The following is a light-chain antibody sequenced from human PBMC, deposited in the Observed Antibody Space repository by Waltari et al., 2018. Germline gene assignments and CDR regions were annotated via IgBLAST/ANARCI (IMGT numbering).Light chain of an antibody. Sequence: QSALTEPRSVAGSPGQSVTLSCTGTSSDVGGYKYFSWYQQHPGKAPKLMIYDVSKRPSGVPDRFSGSKSGNTASLTISGLQAEDEADYYCCSYAGSYPWVFGGGTKLTVL. J-gene: IGLJ3*02. CDR3: CSYAGSYPWV. CDR1: SSDVGGYKY. V-gene: IGLV2-11*01. CDR2: DVS.